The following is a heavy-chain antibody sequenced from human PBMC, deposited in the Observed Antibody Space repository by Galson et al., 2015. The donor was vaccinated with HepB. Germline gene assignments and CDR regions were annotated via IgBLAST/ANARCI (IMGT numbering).Heavy chain of an antibody. Sequence: LRLSCAASGFTVSSNYMSWVRQAPGKGLEWVSVIYSGGSTYHANSVEGRFTMSRDNSKNTVYLQMNSLRAEDTAVYYCAALPTGEYWGQGTLVIVSS. CDR2: IYSGGST. V-gene: IGHV3-53*01. D-gene: IGHD7-27*01. CDR1: GFTVSSNY. J-gene: IGHJ4*02. CDR3: AALPTGEY.